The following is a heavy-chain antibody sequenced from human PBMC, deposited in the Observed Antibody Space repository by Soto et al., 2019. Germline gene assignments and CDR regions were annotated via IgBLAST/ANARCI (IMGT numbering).Heavy chain of an antibody. CDR3: AASLFYYDSSGYNENDAFDI. J-gene: IGHJ3*02. D-gene: IGHD3-22*01. V-gene: IGHV1-18*01. Sequence: ASVKVSCKASGYTFTSYVISWVRQAPGQGLEWMGCISAYNGNTNYAQKLQGRVTMTTDTSTSTAYMELRSLRSDDTAVYYCAASLFYYDSSGYNENDAFDIWSQGTMVTVSS. CDR2: ISAYNGNT. CDR1: GYTFTSYV.